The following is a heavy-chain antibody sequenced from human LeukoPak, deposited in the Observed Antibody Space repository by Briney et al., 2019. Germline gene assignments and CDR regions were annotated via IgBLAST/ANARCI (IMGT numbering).Heavy chain of an antibody. Sequence: GASVKLSCKASGYTFSNYNIHWVRQAPGQGLEWMGIVNPSGDSTNYAQNFQGRVTMTGDTSTSTVYMELSSLRSEDTAVCYCARVRDGYNDAYDIWGQGTMVTVPS. J-gene: IGHJ3*02. CDR3: ARVRDGYNDAYDI. CDR2: VNPSGDST. D-gene: IGHD5-24*01. V-gene: IGHV1-46*01. CDR1: GYTFSNYN.